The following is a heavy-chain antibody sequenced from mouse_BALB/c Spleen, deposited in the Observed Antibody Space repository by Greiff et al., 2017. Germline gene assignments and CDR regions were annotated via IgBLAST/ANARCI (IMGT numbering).Heavy chain of an antibody. CDR1: GDSITSGY. D-gene: IGHD1-1*01. J-gene: IGHJ2*01. CDR2: ISYSGST. CDR3: ARYKGGIKGYFDY. V-gene: IGHV3-8*02. Sequence: EVQLQQSGPSLVKPSQTLSLTCSVTGDSITSGYWNWIRKFPGNKLEYMGYISYSGSTYYNPSLKSRISITRDTSKNQYYLQLNSVTTEDTATYYCARYKGGIKGYFDYWGQGTTLTVSS.